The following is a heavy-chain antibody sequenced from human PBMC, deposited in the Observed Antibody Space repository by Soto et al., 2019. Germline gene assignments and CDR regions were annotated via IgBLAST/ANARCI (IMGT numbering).Heavy chain of an antibody. D-gene: IGHD4-17*01. V-gene: IGHV3-33*01. Sequence: QVQLVESGGGVVQPGGSLRLSCAASGFTFGRHGMHWVRQAPGKGLEWVAVIGSDGARDSYADSMKGRFSISRDNGQNTLYLQINSRRVEDTAVYYCARDDDYPDHGLDYWGQGTLVTVSS. CDR1: GFTFGRHG. J-gene: IGHJ4*02. CDR3: ARDDDYPDHGLDY. CDR2: IGSDGARD.